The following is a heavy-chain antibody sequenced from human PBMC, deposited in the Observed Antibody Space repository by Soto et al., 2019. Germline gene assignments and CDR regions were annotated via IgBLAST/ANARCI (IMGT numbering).Heavy chain of an antibody. Sequence: QLQLQESGPGLVKPSETLSLTCTVSGGSVTSSSCYWGWLRHPPGKGLEWIGDIYHTCTAYYHPSLRCRVTTYVVTSTEQFSLKLTSVTAADTAMYYCVRLTSRITAASHGSRNWLVPWGPGTMVSVSS. V-gene: IGHV4-39*01. CDR3: VRLTSRITAASHGSRNWLVP. D-gene: IGHD1-20*01. CDR2: IYHTCTA. CDR1: GGSVTSSSCY. J-gene: IGHJ5*02.